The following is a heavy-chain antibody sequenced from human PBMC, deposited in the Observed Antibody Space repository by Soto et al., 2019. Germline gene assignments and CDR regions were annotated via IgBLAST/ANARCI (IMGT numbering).Heavy chain of an antibody. J-gene: IGHJ5*02. V-gene: IGHV2-70*01. CDR2: IDWDDDK. Sequence: SGPTLVNPTQTLTLTCTFSGFSLSTSGMCVSWIRQPPGKALEWLALIDWDDDKYYSTSLKTRLTISKDTSKNQVVLTMTNMDPVDTATYYCARGLGYCSGGSFLQGFDPWGQGTLVTVSS. CDR3: ARGLGYCSGGSFLQGFDP. D-gene: IGHD2-15*01. CDR1: GFSLSTSGMC.